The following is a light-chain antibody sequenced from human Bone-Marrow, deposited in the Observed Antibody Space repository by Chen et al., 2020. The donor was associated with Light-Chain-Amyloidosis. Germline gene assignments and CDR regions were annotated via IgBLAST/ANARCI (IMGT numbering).Light chain of an antibody. J-gene: IGLJ3*02. CDR1: NLGTKS. Sequence: SYVLTPPSSVSVAPGQTATIACGGNNLGTKSVHWYQQTPGQAPLLVVYDDSDRPSGIPERLSGSNSGNTATLTISRVEAGDEADYYCQVWDRSSDRPVFGGGTKLTVL. CDR3: QVWDRSSDRPV. CDR2: DDS. V-gene: IGLV3-21*02.